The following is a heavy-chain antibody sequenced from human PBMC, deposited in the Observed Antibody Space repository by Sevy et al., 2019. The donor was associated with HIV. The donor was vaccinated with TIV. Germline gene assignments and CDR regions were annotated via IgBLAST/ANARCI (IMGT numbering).Heavy chain of an antibody. J-gene: IGHJ4*02. CDR1: GYTLSQVS. CDR3: ATTKDYYDNSGDPFDY. D-gene: IGHD3-22*01. CDR2: FDPEDGET. V-gene: IGHV1-24*01. Sequence: ASVKVSCKVSGYTLSQVSMHWVRQVPGKGLEWMGSFDPEDGETIYAQKFQGRLTMTEDTSTETAYMELSSLSSEDTAVYYCATTKDYYDNSGDPFDYWGQGSLVTVSS.